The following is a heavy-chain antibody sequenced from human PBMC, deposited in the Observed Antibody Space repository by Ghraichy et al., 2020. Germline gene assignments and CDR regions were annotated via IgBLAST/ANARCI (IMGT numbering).Heavy chain of an antibody. CDR3: ARRVSDYYYYMDV. Sequence: ASVKVSCKASGDTVTSYDINWVRQATGQGLEWMGWMNPNSGNTGYAQKFQGRVTMTRNTSISTAYMELSSLRSQDTAVYYCARRVSDYYYYMDVWGKGTTVTVSS. J-gene: IGHJ6*03. CDR1: GDTVTSYD. CDR2: MNPNSGNT. D-gene: IGHD4-11*01. V-gene: IGHV1-8*01.